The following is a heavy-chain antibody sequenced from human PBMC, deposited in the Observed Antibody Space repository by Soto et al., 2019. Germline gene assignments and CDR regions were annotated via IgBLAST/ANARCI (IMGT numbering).Heavy chain of an antibody. CDR3: ARESMYYYDSSGYYNGGLFDY. CDR2: ISSSSSTI. CDR1: GFTFSSYS. Sequence: LRLSCAASGFTFSSYSMNWVRQAPGKGLEWVSYISSSSSTIYYADSVKGRFTISRDNAKNSLYLQMNSLRDEDTAVYYCARESMYYYDSSGYYNGGLFDYWGQGTLVTVSS. D-gene: IGHD3-22*01. V-gene: IGHV3-48*02. J-gene: IGHJ4*02.